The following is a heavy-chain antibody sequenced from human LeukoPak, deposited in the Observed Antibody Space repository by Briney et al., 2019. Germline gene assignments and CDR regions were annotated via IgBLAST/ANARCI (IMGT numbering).Heavy chain of an antibody. CDR1: GYTFTGYY. CDR3: ATLSGLASHFDI. Sequence: GASVKVSCKASGYTFTGYYMHWVRQAPGKGLEWMGGFDPEDGETIYAQKFQGRVTMTEDTSTDTAYMELSSLRSEDTAVYYCATLSGLASHFDIWGQGTMVTVSS. V-gene: IGHV1-24*01. D-gene: IGHD2-15*01. CDR2: FDPEDGET. J-gene: IGHJ3*02.